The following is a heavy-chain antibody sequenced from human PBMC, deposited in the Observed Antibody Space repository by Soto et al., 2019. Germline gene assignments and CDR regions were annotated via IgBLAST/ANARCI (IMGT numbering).Heavy chain of an antibody. CDR1: GFTFSSYA. V-gene: IGHV3-23*01. CDR3: AKRLHQLLNWFDP. CDR2: ISGSGGST. Sequence: GGSLRLSCAASGFTFSSYAMSWVRQAPGKGLECVSAISGSGGSTYYADSVKGRFTISRANSKNTLYLQMNSLRAEDTAVYYCAKRLHQLLNWFDPWGQGTLVTVSS. D-gene: IGHD2-2*01. J-gene: IGHJ5*02.